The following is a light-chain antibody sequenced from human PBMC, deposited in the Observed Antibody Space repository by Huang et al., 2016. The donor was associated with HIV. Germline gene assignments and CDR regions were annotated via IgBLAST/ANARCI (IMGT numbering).Light chain of an antibody. J-gene: IGKJ4*01. Sequence: EVMLTQSPSILSLSLGGTGPISCQASQSVGSYVAWYQQRPVQSPRLRLYDTSNRAAGIPTRFSGRGSGTDFTLTISGLESGDLGVFYCQQRSTWPLTFGGGTKVA. CDR3: QQRSTWPLT. V-gene: IGKV3-11*01. CDR1: QSVGSY. CDR2: DTS.